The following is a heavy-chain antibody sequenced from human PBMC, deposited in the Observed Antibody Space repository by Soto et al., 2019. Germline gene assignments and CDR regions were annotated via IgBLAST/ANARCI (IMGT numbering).Heavy chain of an antibody. J-gene: IGHJ6*02. V-gene: IGHV3-30-3*01. CDR2: ISYDGSNK. Sequence: QVQLVESGGGVVQPGRSLRLSCAASGFTFSSYAMHWVRQAPGKGLEWVAVISYDGSNKYYADSVKGRFTISRDNSKNTLYLQMNSLRAEDTAVYYCARETDYDFWSGYPFLGPMDVWGQGTTVTVSS. CDR1: GFTFSSYA. D-gene: IGHD3-3*01. CDR3: ARETDYDFWSGYPFLGPMDV.